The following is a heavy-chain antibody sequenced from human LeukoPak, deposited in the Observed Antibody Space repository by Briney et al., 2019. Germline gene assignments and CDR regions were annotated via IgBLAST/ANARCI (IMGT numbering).Heavy chain of an antibody. CDR1: VFTFSSYA. Sequence: GGSLRLSCAASVFTFSSYAVSWVRQAPGKGLEWVSAISGSGGGTYYADSVKGRFTISRDNSKNTLYLQMNSLSTEDTAVYYCAKTTTGYSSGRYPGWPVDYWGQGTLVTVSS. D-gene: IGHD6-19*01. J-gene: IGHJ4*02. CDR3: AKTTTGYSSGRYPGWPVDY. CDR2: ISGSGGGT. V-gene: IGHV3-23*01.